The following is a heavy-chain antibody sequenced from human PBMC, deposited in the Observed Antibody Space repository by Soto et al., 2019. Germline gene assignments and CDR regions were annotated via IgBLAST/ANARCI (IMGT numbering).Heavy chain of an antibody. CDR2: ISGSGGST. V-gene: IGHV3-23*01. D-gene: IGHD2-2*01. CDR1: GFTFSIYA. CDR3: AKDVPDIVVVPAATFFDY. J-gene: IGHJ4*02. Sequence: GGSLRLSCAASGFTFSIYAMSWVRQAPGKGLEWVSAISGSGGSTYYADSVKGRFTISRDNSKNTLYLQMNSLRAEDTAVYYCAKDVPDIVVVPAATFFDYWGQGTLVTVSS.